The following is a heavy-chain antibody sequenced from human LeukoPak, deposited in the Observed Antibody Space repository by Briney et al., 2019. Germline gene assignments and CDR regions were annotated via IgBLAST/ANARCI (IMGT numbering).Heavy chain of an antibody. CDR2: LYNDGNT. CDR1: GFIVITND. CDR3: ARGVEPLAANTLAY. J-gene: IGHJ4*02. Sequence: GSLRLSCAASGFIVITNDMTWVRQAPGKGLEWVSDLYNDGNTKYADSVQGRFTISRDNSKNTLYLEMNSLSPDDTAVYYCARGVEPLAANTLAYWGQGTLVTVPS. V-gene: IGHV3-53*01. D-gene: IGHD1-14*01.